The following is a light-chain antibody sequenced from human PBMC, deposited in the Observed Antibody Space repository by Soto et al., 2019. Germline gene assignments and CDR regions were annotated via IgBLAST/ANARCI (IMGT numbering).Light chain of an antibody. V-gene: IGKV3-15*01. CDR3: QQYNNWPGT. J-gene: IGKJ1*01. Sequence: EIVLTQFPGILSVSPGERATLSCRASQSVSSKLAWYQQKPGQAPRLLFYGASTGATGIPARFSGSGSETEFTLSISSLQSEDFAVYYCQQYNNWPGTFGQGTKVDIK. CDR1: QSVSSK. CDR2: GAS.